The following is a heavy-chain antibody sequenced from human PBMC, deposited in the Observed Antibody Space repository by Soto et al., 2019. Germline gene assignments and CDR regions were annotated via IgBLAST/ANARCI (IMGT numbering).Heavy chain of an antibody. D-gene: IGHD6-6*01. CDR3: ARVPFAARRNGISFDY. J-gene: IGHJ4*02. V-gene: IGHV1-8*01. CDR2: MNPNSGNT. CDR1: GYTFTSYD. Sequence: ASVKVSCKASGYTFTSYDINWVRQATGQGPEWMGWMNPNSGNTGYAQKFQGRVTMTRNTSISTAYMELSSLRSEDTAVYYCARVPFAARRNGISFDYWGQGTLVT.